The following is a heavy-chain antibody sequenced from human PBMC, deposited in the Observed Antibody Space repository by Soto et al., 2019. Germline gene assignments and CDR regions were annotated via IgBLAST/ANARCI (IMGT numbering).Heavy chain of an antibody. J-gene: IGHJ5*02. CDR2: INAGNGNT. CDR3: ARGVGSGSYYNQYNWFDP. D-gene: IGHD3-10*01. V-gene: IGHV1-3*01. Sequence: ASVKVSCKASGGTFSSYAISWVRQAPGQRLEWMGWINAGNGNTKYSQKFQGRVTITRDTSASTAYMELSSLRSEDTAVYYCARGVGSGSYYNQYNWFDPWGQGTLVT. CDR1: GGTFSSYA.